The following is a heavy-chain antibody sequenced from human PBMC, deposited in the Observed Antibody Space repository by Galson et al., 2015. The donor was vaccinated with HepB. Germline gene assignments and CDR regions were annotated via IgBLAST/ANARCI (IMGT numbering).Heavy chain of an antibody. J-gene: IGHJ4*02. CDR2: ISAYNGNT. Sequence: SMKVSCKASGYTFTSYGISWVRQAPGQGLEWMGWISAYNGNTNYAQKLQGRVTMTTDTSTSTAYMELRSLRSDDTAVYYCARAGTPPYYYDSSGYYYLDYWGQGTLVTVSS. D-gene: IGHD3-22*01. CDR1: GYTFTSYG. CDR3: ARAGTPPYYYDSSGYYYLDY. V-gene: IGHV1-18*04.